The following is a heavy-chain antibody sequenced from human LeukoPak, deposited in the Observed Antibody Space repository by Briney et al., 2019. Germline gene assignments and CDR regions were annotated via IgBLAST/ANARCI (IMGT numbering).Heavy chain of an antibody. CDR3: ARVVLWSGYSRDYYYGMDV. J-gene: IGHJ6*02. D-gene: IGHD3-3*01. CDR2: TYYRSKWYN. Sequence: SQTLSLTCATSGDSVSSNSAAWNWIRQSPSRGLEWLGRTYYRSKWYNDYAVSVKSRITINPDISKNQFSLQLNSVTPEDTAVYYCARVVLWSGYSRDYYYGMDVWGQGTTVTVSS. CDR1: GDSVSSNSAA. V-gene: IGHV6-1*01.